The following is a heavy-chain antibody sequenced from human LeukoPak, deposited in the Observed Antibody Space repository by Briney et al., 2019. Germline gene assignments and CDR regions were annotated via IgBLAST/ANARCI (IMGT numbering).Heavy chain of an antibody. CDR1: GYTLTSYG. D-gene: IGHD3-22*01. CDR3: ARDLRYYDSSGYYPDFDY. CDR2: ISAYNGNT. Sequence: ASVKVSCKASGYTLTSYGISGVGQSSGQGLEWMGWISAYNGNTNYAQKLQGRVTMTTDTSTSTAYMELRSLRSGDTAVYYCARDLRYYDSSGYYPDFDYWGQGTLVTVSS. J-gene: IGHJ4*02. V-gene: IGHV1-18*01.